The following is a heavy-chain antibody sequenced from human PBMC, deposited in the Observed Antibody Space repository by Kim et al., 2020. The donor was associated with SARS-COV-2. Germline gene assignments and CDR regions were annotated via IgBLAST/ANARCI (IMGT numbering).Heavy chain of an antibody. CDR2: ISGSGGST. Sequence: GGSLRLSCAASGFTFSSYAMSWVRQAPGKGLEWVSAISGSGGSTYYADSVKGRFTISRDNSKNTLYLQMNSLRAEDTAVYYCAKDTLAGGYSGSDGGFDYWGQGTLVTVSS. CDR1: GFTFSSYA. D-gene: IGHD1-26*01. CDR3: AKDTLAGGYSGSDGGFDY. V-gene: IGHV3-23*01. J-gene: IGHJ4*02.